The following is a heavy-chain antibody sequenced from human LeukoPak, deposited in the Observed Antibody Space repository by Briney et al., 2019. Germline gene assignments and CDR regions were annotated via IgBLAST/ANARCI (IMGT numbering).Heavy chain of an antibody. J-gene: IGHJ4*02. CDR2: ISGSGGGT. CDR1: GFTLSSYW. CDR3: ARRGAAGTYYFDY. V-gene: IGHV3-23*01. D-gene: IGHD6-13*01. Sequence: GGSLRLSCAASGFTLSSYWMHWVRQAPGKGLEWVSAISGSGGGTYYADSVKGRFTISRDNSKNTLYLQTNSLRAEDTAVYYCARRGAAGTYYFDYWGQGTLVTVSS.